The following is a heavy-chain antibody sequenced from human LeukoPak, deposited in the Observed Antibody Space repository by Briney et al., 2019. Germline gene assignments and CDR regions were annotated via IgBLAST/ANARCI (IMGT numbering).Heavy chain of an antibody. V-gene: IGHV3-21*01. CDR1: GFTFSSYS. J-gene: IGHJ4*02. D-gene: IGHD3-10*01. CDR3: ARGIPWTMVRGVPLNYFDY. CDR2: FISSSSYI. Sequence: GGSLRLSCAASGFTFSSYSMNWVRQAPGKGLDWVSSFISSSSYIYYADSVKGRFTISRDNAKNSLYLQMNSLRAEDTAVYYCARGIPWTMVRGVPLNYFDYWGQGTLVTVSS.